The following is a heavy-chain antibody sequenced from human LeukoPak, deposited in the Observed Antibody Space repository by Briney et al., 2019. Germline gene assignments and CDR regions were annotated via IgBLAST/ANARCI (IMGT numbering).Heavy chain of an antibody. CDR3: ARIAVAGYRLPDY. Sequence: ASVKVSCKASGYTFTSYLIHRVRQAPGQRLEWMGWINVGNDNTKYSQNFQGRVTITRDTSASTAYMELSSLRSDDTAVYYCARIAVAGYRLPDYWGQGTLVTVSS. CDR1: GYTFTSYL. D-gene: IGHD6-19*01. V-gene: IGHV1-3*01. CDR2: INVGNDNT. J-gene: IGHJ4*02.